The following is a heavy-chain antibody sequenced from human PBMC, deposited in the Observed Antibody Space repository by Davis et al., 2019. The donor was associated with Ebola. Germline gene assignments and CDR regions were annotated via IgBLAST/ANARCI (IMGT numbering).Heavy chain of an antibody. V-gene: IGHV3-30*04. Sequence: GESLKISCAASGFTFRNYAMHWVRQAPGKGLEWVAVVSHSEREKFYADSVKGRFPISRDNSENTLYLKMNSLTADDTAVYYCARAVFHEVLDYWGQGTPVTVSS. D-gene: IGHD3-3*01. CDR3: ARAVFHEVLDY. CDR2: VSHSEREK. J-gene: IGHJ4*02. CDR1: GFTFRNYA.